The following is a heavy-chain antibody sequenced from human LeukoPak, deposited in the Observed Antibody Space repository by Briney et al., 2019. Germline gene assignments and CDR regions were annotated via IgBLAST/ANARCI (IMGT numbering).Heavy chain of an antibody. Sequence: PSETLSLTCTVSGGSISSYYWSWIRQPPGKGLEWIGYIYTSGSINYNPSLKSRVTISVDTSKNQFSLKLSSVTAADTAVYYCARLVGGGIAAAWGQGTLVTVSS. D-gene: IGHD6-13*01. CDR2: IYTSGSI. V-gene: IGHV4-4*09. J-gene: IGHJ5*02. CDR1: GGSISSYY. CDR3: ARLVGGGIAAA.